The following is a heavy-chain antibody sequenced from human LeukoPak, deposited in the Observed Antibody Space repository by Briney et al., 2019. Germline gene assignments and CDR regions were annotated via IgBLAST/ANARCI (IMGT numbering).Heavy chain of an antibody. V-gene: IGHV1-2*02. J-gene: IGHJ4*02. CDR2: INPNSGGT. Sequence: ASVKVSCKASGYTFTSYYMHWVRQAPGQGLEWMGWINPNSGGTNYAQKFQGRVTMTRDTSISTAYMELSRLRSDDTAVYYCARSYYYGSGVELDYWGQGTLVTVSS. CDR1: GYTFTSYY. D-gene: IGHD3-10*01. CDR3: ARSYYYGSGVELDY.